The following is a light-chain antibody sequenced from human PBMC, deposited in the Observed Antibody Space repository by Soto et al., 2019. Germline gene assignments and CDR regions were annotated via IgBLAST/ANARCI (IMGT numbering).Light chain of an antibody. V-gene: IGLV2-14*01. CDR2: EVT. Sequence: QSALTQPASVTGSPGQSITISCTGSTSDIGNYNYVSWYQKHPGKAPKLMIYEVTHRPSGVSVRFSGSKSGNTASLTISGLQAEDEADYYCSSYTPSSTPVVFGGGTKVTVL. CDR1: TSDIGNYNY. J-gene: IGLJ2*01. CDR3: SSYTPSSTPVV.